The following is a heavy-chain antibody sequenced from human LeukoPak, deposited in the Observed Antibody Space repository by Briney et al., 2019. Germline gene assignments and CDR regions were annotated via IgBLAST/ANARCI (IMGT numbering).Heavy chain of an antibody. CDR2: IHYSGST. CDR1: GGSISSYY. Sequence: SETLSLTCTVSGGSISSYYWSWIRQPPGKGLEWIGYIHYSGSTNYNPSLKSRVTISLDTPKNQFSLKLSSVTAADTAVYYCLRGSSSGYDYDHWGQGTLVTVSS. D-gene: IGHD5-12*01. J-gene: IGHJ5*02. V-gene: IGHV4-59*08. CDR3: LRGSSSGYDYDH.